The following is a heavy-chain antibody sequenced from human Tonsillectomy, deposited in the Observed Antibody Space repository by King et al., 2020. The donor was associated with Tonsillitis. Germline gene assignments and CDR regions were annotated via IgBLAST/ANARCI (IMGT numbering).Heavy chain of an antibody. CDR1: GYSISSGYY. CDR2: IYHSGST. V-gene: IGHV4-38-2*01. CDR3: ARMYGDYANWFDP. J-gene: IGHJ5*02. D-gene: IGHD4-17*01. Sequence: VQLQESGPGLVKPSETLSLTCAVSGYSISSGYYWGWIRQPPGKGLEWIGSIYHSGSTYYNPSLKSRVTILVDTSKNQFSLKLSSVTAADTAVYYCARMYGDYANWFDPWGQGTLVTVSS.